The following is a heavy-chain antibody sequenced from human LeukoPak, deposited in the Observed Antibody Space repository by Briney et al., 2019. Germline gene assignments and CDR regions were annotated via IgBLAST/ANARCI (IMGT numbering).Heavy chain of an antibody. J-gene: IGHJ4*02. CDR1: GLTFSRYW. CDR2: IKQDGSEK. D-gene: IGHD4-23*01. Sequence: GGSLRLSCAVSGLTFSRYWMTWVRQAPGKGLEWVANIKQDGSEKYYVDSVKGRFTISRDNAKNSLYLQMNSLRAEDTAVYYCARDLSGGNSKWGQGSLVTVSS. CDR3: ARDLSGGNSK. V-gene: IGHV3-7*01.